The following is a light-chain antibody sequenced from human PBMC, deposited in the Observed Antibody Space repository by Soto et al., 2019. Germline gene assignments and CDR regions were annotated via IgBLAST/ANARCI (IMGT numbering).Light chain of an antibody. J-gene: IGLJ3*02. Sequence: QSVLTQPASVSGSPGQSITISCTGTRSDLGGYNYVSWFQHHPGKAPKLLIYDVSSRPSGVSERFSGSKSGNTASLTISGLQAEDEADYYCSSYTSSSAHVFGGGTKVTVL. CDR3: SSYTSSSAHV. CDR2: DVS. V-gene: IGLV2-14*03. CDR1: RSDLGGYNY.